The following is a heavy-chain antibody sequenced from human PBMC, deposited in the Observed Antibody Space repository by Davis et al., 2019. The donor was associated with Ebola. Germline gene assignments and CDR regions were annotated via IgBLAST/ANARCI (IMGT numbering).Heavy chain of an antibody. D-gene: IGHD4-11*01. J-gene: IGHJ6*02. CDR3: AKANTVTSNYYYGMDV. V-gene: IGHV3-33*06. CDR1: GFTFSSYE. CDR2: IWFDGTNK. Sequence: GESLKISCAASGFTFSSYEMNWVRQAPGKGLEWVAVIWFDGTNKYYTESVKGRVTLSRDNSKNTLYLQMNSLRAEDTAVYYCAKANTVTSNYYYGMDVWGQGTTVTVSS.